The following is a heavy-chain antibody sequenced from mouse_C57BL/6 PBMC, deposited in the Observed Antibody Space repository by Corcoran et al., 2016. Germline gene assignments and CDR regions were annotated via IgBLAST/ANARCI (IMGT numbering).Heavy chain of an antibody. CDR1: GYSITSGYY. CDR2: ISYDGSN. V-gene: IGHV3-6*01. J-gene: IGHJ3*01. CDR3: ARDYYGSSYVFAY. D-gene: IGHD1-1*01. Sequence: DVQLQESGPGLVKPSQSLSLTCSVTGYSITSGYYWNWIRQFPGNKLEWMGYISYDGSNNYNPSLKNRISITRDTSKNQFFLKLNSVTTEDTATYYCARDYYGSSYVFAYWGQGTLVTVSA.